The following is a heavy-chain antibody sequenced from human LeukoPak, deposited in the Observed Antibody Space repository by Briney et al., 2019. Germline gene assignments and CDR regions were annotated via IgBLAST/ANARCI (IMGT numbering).Heavy chain of an antibody. CDR3: ARGLLGLSIAAAGTDYYYGMDV. D-gene: IGHD6-13*01. CDR2: INHSGST. Sequence: SETLSLTCAVYGGSFSGYYWSWIRQPPGKGLEWIGEINHSGSTNYNPSLKSRVTISVDTSKNQFSLKLSSVTAADTAVYYCARGLLGLSIAAAGTDYYYGMDVWGQGTTVTVSS. J-gene: IGHJ6*02. CDR1: GGSFSGYY. V-gene: IGHV4-34*01.